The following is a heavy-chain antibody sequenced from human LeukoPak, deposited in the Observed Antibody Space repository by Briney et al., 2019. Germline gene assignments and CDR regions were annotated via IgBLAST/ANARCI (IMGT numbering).Heavy chain of an antibody. D-gene: IGHD2-2*01. CDR1: GGTFSSYA. Sequence: GASVKVSCRASGGTFSSYAISWVRQAPGQGLEWMGGIIPIFGTANYAQKFQGRVTITADESTSTAYMELSSLRSEDTAVYYCARIVVVPAAHFGHYGMDVWGKGTTVTVSS. CDR3: ARIVVVPAAHFGHYGMDV. V-gene: IGHV1-69*01. J-gene: IGHJ6*04. CDR2: IIPIFGTA.